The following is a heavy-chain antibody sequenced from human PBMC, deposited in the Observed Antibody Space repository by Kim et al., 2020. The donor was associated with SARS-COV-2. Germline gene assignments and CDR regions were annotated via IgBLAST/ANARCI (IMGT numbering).Heavy chain of an antibody. V-gene: IGHV4-39*01. CDR1: GDSISSSSSY. CDR3: SRHVPNSSVRFDY. J-gene: IGHJ4*02. D-gene: IGHD6-19*01. Sequence: SETLSLTCTVSGDSISSSSSYWGWIRQPPGKGLEWIESISDSGSTFNNPSLKSRVTISVVRSKNQFSLKLSSVTAADTAVYYCSRHVPNSSVRFDYLCQG. CDR2: ISDSGST.